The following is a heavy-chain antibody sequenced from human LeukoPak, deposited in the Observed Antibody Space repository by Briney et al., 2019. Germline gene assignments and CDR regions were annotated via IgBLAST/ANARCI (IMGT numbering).Heavy chain of an antibody. CDR3: AREETRITMLRGVTYFEY. D-gene: IGHD3-10*01. CDR1: GFTFDDYA. V-gene: IGHV3-9*01. J-gene: IGHJ4*02. CDR2: ISWNSGSI. Sequence: GRSLRLSCAASGFTFDDYAMHWVRQAPGKGLEWVSGISWNSGSIGYADSVKGRFTISRDNAKNSLYLQMSSLRAEDTALYYCAREETRITMLRGVTYFEYWGQGTLVTVSS.